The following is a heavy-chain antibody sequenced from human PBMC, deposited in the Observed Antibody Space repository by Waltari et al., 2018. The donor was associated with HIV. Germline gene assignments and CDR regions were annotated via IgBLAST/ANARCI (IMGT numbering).Heavy chain of an antibody. J-gene: IGHJ4*02. CDR3: AREVVPYYFDY. V-gene: IGHV3-30*01. CDR2: ISYVGSNK. D-gene: IGHD2-15*01. CDR1: RFTFRSFA. Sequence: QVQLVESGGGVVQPGRFLRLSCAASRFTFRSFAVHWVRQAPGKGLEWVAVISYVGSNKYYADSVRGRFTISRDNSKNTLYLQMNSLRAEDTAVYYCAREVVPYYFDYWGQGTLVTVSS.